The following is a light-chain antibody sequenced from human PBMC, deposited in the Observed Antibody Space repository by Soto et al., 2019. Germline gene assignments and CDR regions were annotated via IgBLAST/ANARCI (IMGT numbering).Light chain of an antibody. CDR3: SSYTTRNTEV. CDR1: SSDVGAFNY. V-gene: IGLV2-14*03. J-gene: IGLJ1*01. CDR2: DVT. Sequence: QSALTQPASVSGSPGQSISISCIGTSSDVGAFNYVSWYQHHPGKAPQLIIYDVTSQPSGVSNRFSASKSGNTASLTISGLQAEDEADYYCSSYTTRNTEVFGTGTKVTV.